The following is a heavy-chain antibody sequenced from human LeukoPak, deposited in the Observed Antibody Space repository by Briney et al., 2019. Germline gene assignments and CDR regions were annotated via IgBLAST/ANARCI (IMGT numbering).Heavy chain of an antibody. J-gene: IGHJ4*02. V-gene: IGHV4-30-4*01. CDR3: AREAYGSGSSYFDY. CDR2: IYYSGST. Sequence: SQTLSLTCTVSGGSISSGDYYWSWIRQPPGKGLKWIGYIYYSGSTYYNPSLKSRVTISVDTSKNQFSLKLSSVTAADTAVYYCAREAYGSGSSYFDYWGQGTLVTVSS. D-gene: IGHD3-10*01. CDR1: GGSISSGDYY.